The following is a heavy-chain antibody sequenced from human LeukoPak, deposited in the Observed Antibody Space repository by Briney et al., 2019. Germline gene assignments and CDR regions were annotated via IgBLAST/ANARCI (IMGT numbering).Heavy chain of an antibody. CDR3: ARDRIFITGTTEPWFY. D-gene: IGHD1-7*01. J-gene: IGHJ4*02. CDR2: IRAYNGNT. Sequence: ASVKVSCKASGYTFTSYGISWVRQAPGQGLECMGWIRAYNGNTNYAQKLQGRVTMTTDTSTSTAYMELRSLRSDDTAVYYCARDRIFITGTTEPWFYWGQGTLVTVSS. CDR1: GYTFTSYG. V-gene: IGHV1-18*01.